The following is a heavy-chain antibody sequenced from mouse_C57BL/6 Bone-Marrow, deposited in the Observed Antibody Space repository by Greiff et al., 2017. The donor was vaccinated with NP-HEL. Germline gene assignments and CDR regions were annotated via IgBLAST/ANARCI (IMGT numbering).Heavy chain of an antibody. CDR2: IHPNSGST. D-gene: IGHD2-1*01. J-gene: IGHJ4*01. Sequence: QVPLQQPGAELVKPGASVKLSCKASGYTFTSYWMHWVKQRPGQGLEWIGMIHPNSGSTNYNEKFKSKATLTVDKSSSTAYMQLSSLTSEDSAVYYCASYYGNNYYAMDYWGQGTSVTVSS. CDR3: ASYYGNNYYAMDY. V-gene: IGHV1-64*01. CDR1: GYTFTSYW.